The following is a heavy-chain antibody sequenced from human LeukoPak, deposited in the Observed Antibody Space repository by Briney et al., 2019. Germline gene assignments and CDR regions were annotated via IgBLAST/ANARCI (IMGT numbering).Heavy chain of an antibody. D-gene: IGHD5-18*01. Sequence: PSETLSLTCTVSGGSISSYYWSWIRQPPGKGLEWIGYIYYSGSTNYNPSLKSRVTIPVDTSKNQFSLKLTSVTAADTAVYYCARHGYSSGSGYFDLWGRGTLVTVSS. CDR2: IYYSGST. CDR3: ARHGYSSGSGYFDL. CDR1: GGSISSYY. J-gene: IGHJ2*01. V-gene: IGHV4-59*08.